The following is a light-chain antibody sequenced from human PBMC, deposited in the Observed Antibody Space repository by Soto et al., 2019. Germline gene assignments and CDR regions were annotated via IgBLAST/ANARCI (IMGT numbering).Light chain of an antibody. CDR2: DVT. Sequence: QSALTQPASVSGSPGQSITISCTGTSSDVGGYNYVSWYQQHPAKAPKLMIYDVTNRPSGVSNRFSGSKSGNTASLTISGLQAEDEAYYYCSSYTSSSSYVFGTGTKVTVL. J-gene: IGLJ1*01. CDR1: SSDVGGYNY. V-gene: IGLV2-14*03. CDR3: SSYTSSSSYV.